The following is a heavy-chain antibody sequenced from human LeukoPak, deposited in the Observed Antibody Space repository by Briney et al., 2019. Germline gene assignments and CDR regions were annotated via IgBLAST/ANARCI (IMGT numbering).Heavy chain of an antibody. CDR2: IWYDGSNK. CDR1: GFTFSSYG. Sequence: GGSLRLSCAASGFTFSSYGMHWVRQAPGKGLEWVAVIWYDGSNKYYADSVKGRFTISRDNSKNTLYLQMNSLRAEDTAVYYCARDGGYYDSSGYYHYWGQGTLVTVSS. CDR3: ARDGGYYDSSGYYHY. V-gene: IGHV3-33*01. D-gene: IGHD3-22*01. J-gene: IGHJ4*02.